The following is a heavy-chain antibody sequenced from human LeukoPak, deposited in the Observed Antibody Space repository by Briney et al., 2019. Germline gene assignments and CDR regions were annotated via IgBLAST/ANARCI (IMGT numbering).Heavy chain of an antibody. CDR1: GFTFSSYW. D-gene: IGHD2-2*01. J-gene: IGHJ4*02. CDR2: IKQYGSER. Sequence: GGPLRLSCAAWGFTFSSYWMRWVRQAPGKGLEGVANIKQYGSERYYVYSVKGRFTIPRDKANNTMCLQMNSMRAGDTAVYYCARARYIVVVPAAIDYWGKGTLVTVSS. V-gene: IGHV3-7*01. CDR3: ARARYIVVVPAAIDY.